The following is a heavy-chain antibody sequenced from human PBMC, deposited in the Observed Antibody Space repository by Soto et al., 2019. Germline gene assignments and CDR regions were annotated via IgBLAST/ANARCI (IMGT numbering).Heavy chain of an antibody. CDR1: GFTFSSYA. CDR2: ISGSGGST. Sequence: EVQLLESGGGLVQPGGSLRLSCAAPGFTFSSYAMSWVRQAPGKGLEWVSAISGSGGSTYYADSVKGRFTISRDNSKNTLYLQMNSLRAEDTAVYYCASEQVDYGDFSNWFDPWGQGTLVTVSS. V-gene: IGHV3-23*01. D-gene: IGHD4-17*01. CDR3: ASEQVDYGDFSNWFDP. J-gene: IGHJ5*02.